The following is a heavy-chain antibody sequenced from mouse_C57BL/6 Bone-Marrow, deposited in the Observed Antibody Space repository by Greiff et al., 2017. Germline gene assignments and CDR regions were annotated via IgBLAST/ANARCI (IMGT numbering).Heavy chain of an antibody. J-gene: IGHJ3*01. V-gene: IGHV14-4*01. D-gene: IGHD2-3*01. Sequence: VQLKESGAELVRPGASVKLSCTASGFNIKDDYMHWVKQRPEQGLEWIGWIDPENGDTEYASKFQGKATITADTSSNTAYLQLSSLTSEDTAVYYGTRGYYEAYWGQGTLVTVSA. CDR1: GFNIKDDY. CDR3: TRGYYEAY. CDR2: IDPENGDT.